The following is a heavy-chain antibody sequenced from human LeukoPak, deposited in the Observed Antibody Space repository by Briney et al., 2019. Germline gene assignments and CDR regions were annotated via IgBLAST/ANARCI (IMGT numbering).Heavy chain of an antibody. CDR3: AKDSRSSYFDL. Sequence: GGSLRLSCAASGFTFDDFGMHWVRQTPGKGLEWVSLINWDGRSTYYADSVKGRFTISRDNRKRSLFLQMNSLRTEDTALYYCAKDSRSSYFDLWGRGTLVTVSS. CDR2: INWDGRST. CDR1: GFTFDDFG. J-gene: IGHJ2*01. V-gene: IGHV3-43*01. D-gene: IGHD3-10*01.